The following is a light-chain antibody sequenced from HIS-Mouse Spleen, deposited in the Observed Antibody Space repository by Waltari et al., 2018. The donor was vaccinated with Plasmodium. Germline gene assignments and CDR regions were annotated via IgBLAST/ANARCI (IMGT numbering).Light chain of an antibody. Sequence: QSALTQPASVSGSPGQSITISCTGTSSDVGSYNLASWYQQHPGKAPKLMIYEGSKRPSGVSNRFSGSKSGNTASLTISGLQAEDEADYYCCSYAGSSTYVFGTGTKVIVL. CDR3: CSYAGSSTYV. V-gene: IGLV2-23*01. J-gene: IGLJ1*01. CDR1: SSDVGSYNL. CDR2: EGS.